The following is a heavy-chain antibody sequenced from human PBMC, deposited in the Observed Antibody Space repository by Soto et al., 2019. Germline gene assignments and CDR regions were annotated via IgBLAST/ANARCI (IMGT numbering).Heavy chain of an antibody. Sequence: QVQLQQWGAGLLKPSETLSLTCAVYGGSFSGYYWSWIRQPPGKGLEWIGEINHSGSTNYNPSLKSRVTISVDTSKNQCSLKLSSVTAADTAVYYCARGKATIGYYYYGMDVWGQGTTVTVSS. CDR1: GGSFSGYY. J-gene: IGHJ6*02. CDR2: INHSGST. V-gene: IGHV4-34*01. D-gene: IGHD5-12*01. CDR3: ARGKATIGYYYYGMDV.